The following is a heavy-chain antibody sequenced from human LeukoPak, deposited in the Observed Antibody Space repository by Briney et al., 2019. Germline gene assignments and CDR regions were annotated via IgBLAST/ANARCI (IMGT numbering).Heavy chain of an antibody. V-gene: IGHV3-7*01. CDR3: ARTIRGY. D-gene: IGHD3-10*01. CDR2: IKEDGSEK. J-gene: IGHJ4*02. Sequence: GGSLRLSCAASGFTFSNYWMSWVRQAPGKGLEWVANIKEDGSEKYYVDSVKGRFTISRDNAKNSLYLQMNSLRAEETAVYYCARTIRGYWGQGTLVTVSS. CDR1: GFTFSNYW.